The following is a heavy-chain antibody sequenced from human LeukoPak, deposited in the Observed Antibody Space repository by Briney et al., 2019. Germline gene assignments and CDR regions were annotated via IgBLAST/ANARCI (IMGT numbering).Heavy chain of an antibody. V-gene: IGHV4-59*01. CDR3: ARVYYYDSSGNFDP. D-gene: IGHD3-22*01. CDR1: GGSISSYY. Sequence: PSETLSLTCTVSGGSISSYYWSWIRQPPGKGLEWIGYIYYSGSTNYNPSLKSRVTISVDTSKNQFSLKPSSVTAADTAVYYCARVYYYDSSGNFDPWGQGTLVTVSS. CDR2: IYYSGST. J-gene: IGHJ5*02.